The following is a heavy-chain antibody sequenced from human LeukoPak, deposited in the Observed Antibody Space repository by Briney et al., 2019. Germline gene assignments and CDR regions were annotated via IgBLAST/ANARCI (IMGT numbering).Heavy chain of an antibody. CDR2: IYYTGST. CDR3: ARHDRDYFDSSGSLDY. V-gene: IGHV4-39*01. Sequence: KPSETLSLTCTVSGASISTNFYSWGWIRQPPGKGQEWLGTIYYTGSTYYNPPLKSRVTISVDTSKNQFSLRLRCVTAADTAVYYCARHDRDYFDSSGSLDYWGQGTLVTVSS. J-gene: IGHJ4*02. D-gene: IGHD3-22*01. CDR1: GASISTNFYS.